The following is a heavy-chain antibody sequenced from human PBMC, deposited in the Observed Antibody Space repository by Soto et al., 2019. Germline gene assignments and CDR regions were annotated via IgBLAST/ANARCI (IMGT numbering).Heavy chain of an antibody. V-gene: IGHV4-59*08. D-gene: IGHD6-19*01. CDR2: IYYSGST. J-gene: IGHJ5*02. CDR3: ARGVAGPLHWFDP. Sequence: PSETLSLTCTVSGGTISSWYLSWIRQPPGKGLEWIGYIYYSGSTNCNPSLKSRVTISVDTSKNQFSLKLSSVTAEDTAVYYCARGVAGPLHWFDPWGQGTLVTVSS. CDR1: GGTISSWY.